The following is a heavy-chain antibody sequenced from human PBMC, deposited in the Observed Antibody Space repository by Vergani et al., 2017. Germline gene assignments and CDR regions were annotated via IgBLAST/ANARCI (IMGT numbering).Heavy chain of an antibody. V-gene: IGHV4-39*01. CDR1: GASIRSSNYY. CDR2: IYYSGST. Sequence: QLQLQESGPGLVKPSATLSLPCSVSGASIRSSNYYWGWIRPPPGKGLEWIASIYYSGSTYYNPSLKSRVTISVDTSKNHFSLKLSSVTAADTAVYFCARHSTVEWLVKLGWIDPWGQGILVTVSS. J-gene: IGHJ5*02. D-gene: IGHD6-19*01. CDR3: ARHSTVEWLVKLGWIDP.